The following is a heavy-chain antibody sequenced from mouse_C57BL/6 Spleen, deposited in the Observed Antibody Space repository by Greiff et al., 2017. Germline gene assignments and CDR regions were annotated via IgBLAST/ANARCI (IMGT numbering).Heavy chain of an antibody. CDR3: ARQRAMDY. Sequence: VKLVESGGGLVQPGGSLKLSCAASGFTFSDYYMYWVRQTPEKRLEWVAYISNGGGSTYYPDTVKGRFTISRDNAKNTLYLQMSRLKSEDTAMYYCARQRAMDYWGQGTSVTVSS. CDR1: GFTFSDYY. CDR2: ISNGGGST. J-gene: IGHJ4*01. V-gene: IGHV5-12*01.